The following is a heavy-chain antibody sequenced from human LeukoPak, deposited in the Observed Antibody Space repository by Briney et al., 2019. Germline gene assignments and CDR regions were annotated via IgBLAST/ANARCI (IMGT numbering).Heavy chain of an antibody. CDR3: AXXXXXAAIDYYYYYMDV. Sequence: PSETLSLTCAVYGGSFSGYYWSWIRQPPGKGLEWIGEINHSGSTNYNPSLKSRVTISVDTSKNQFSLKLSSVTAADTAVYYCAXXXXXAAIDYYYYYMDVWGKGTTVTISS. D-gene: IGHD2-2*01. J-gene: IGHJ6*03. V-gene: IGHV4-34*01. CDR2: INHSGST. CDR1: GGSFSGYY.